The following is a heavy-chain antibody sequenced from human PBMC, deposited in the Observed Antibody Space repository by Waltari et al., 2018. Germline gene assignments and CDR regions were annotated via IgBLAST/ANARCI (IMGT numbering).Heavy chain of an antibody. CDR1: GGSISTSRYY. Sequence: QLQLQESGPGLVKPSETLSLTCRVSGGSISTSRYYWGWIRQPPGKGLEWIGSIHYSGSTYYNPSLKSRVTISVDTSKNQFSLRLTSVTAADTAVYYCARHVGEATTFDYWGQGTLVTVSS. CDR3: ARHVGEATTFDY. D-gene: IGHD1-26*01. V-gene: IGHV4-39*01. J-gene: IGHJ4*02. CDR2: IHYSGST.